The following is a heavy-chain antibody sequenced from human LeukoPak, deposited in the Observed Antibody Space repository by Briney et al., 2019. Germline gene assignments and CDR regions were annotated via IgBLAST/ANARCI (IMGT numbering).Heavy chain of an antibody. CDR1: GFTFSSYS. CDR2: ISSSSSYI. D-gene: IGHD3-10*01. Sequence: GGSLRLSCAASGFTFSSYSMNWVRQAPGKGLEWVSSISSSSSYIYYADSVKGRFTISRDNAKNSQYLQMNSLRAEDTAVYYCAREPGIGYAFDIWGQGTMVTVSS. CDR3: AREPGIGYAFDI. V-gene: IGHV3-21*01. J-gene: IGHJ3*02.